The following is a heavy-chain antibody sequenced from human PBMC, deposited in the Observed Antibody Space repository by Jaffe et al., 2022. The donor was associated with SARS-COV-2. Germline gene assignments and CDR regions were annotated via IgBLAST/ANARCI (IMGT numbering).Heavy chain of an antibody. V-gene: IGHV4-61*02. J-gene: IGHJ4*02. CDR1: GGSISSGSYY. CDR2: IYTSGST. CDR3: ARALSGDYEGFDC. D-gene: IGHD4-17*01. Sequence: QVQLQESGPGLVKPSQTLSLTCTVSGGSISSGSYYWSWIRQPAGTGLEWIGRIYTSGSTNYNPSLKSRVTISVDTSKNQFSLRLSSVTATDTAVYYCARALSGDYEGFDCWGQGTLVTVSS.